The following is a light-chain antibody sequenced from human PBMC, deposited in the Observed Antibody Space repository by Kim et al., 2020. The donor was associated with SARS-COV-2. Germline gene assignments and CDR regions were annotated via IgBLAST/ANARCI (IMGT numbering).Light chain of an antibody. CDR1: QSISRW. Sequence: SASVGDRVTITCRASQSISRWLDWYQQKPGKAPKLLLYDAYTWKSGVPSRLSGSGSGTEFTLTISSLQPDDFATYYCQHYSTCPYTFGQGTKLEI. V-gene: IGKV1-5*01. CDR2: DAY. CDR3: QHYSTCPYT. J-gene: IGKJ2*01.